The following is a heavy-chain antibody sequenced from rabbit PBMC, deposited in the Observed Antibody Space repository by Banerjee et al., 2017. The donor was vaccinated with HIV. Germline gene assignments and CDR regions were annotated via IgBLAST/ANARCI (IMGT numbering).Heavy chain of an antibody. CDR2: IYTGDGST. J-gene: IGHJ4*01. V-gene: IGHV1S40*01. CDR3: ARSPYAGYAGYGYAGFGL. Sequence: QSLEESGGGLVQPEGSLTLTCTASGFSFSSSYYMCWVRQAPGKGLEWIGCIYTGDGSTYYASWVNGRFTISKASSTTVTLQMTSLTAADTATYFCARSPYAGYAGYGYAGFGLWGPGTLVTVS. D-gene: IGHD6-1*01. CDR1: GFSFSSSYY.